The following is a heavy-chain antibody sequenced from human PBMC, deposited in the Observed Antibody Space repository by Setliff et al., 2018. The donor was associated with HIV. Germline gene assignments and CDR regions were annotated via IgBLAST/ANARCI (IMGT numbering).Heavy chain of an antibody. CDR2: ISAYNGNT. Sequence: ASVKVSCKASAYTFTSYGITWVRQAPGQGLEWMGWISAYNGNTIYAQKLQGRVTMTTATSTSTAYMELRSLRSDDTAVYYCARGRCSDAACFFDYWGQGTLVTVSS. CDR1: AYTFTSYG. V-gene: IGHV1-18*01. CDR3: ARGRCSDAACFFDY. J-gene: IGHJ4*02. D-gene: IGHD3-16*01.